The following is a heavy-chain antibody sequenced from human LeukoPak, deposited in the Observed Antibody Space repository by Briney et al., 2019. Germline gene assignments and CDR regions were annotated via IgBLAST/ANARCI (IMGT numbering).Heavy chain of an antibody. CDR3: ARVAVTTLEAGLRSYYFDY. J-gene: IGHJ4*02. CDR1: GYTFTSYD. D-gene: IGHD4-17*01. V-gene: IGHV1-69*04. Sequence: SVKVSCKASGYTFTSYDINWVRQATGQGLEWMGRIIPILGIANYAQKFQGRVTITADKSTSTAYMELSSLRSEDTAVYYCARVAVTTLEAGLRSYYFDYWGQGTLVTVSS. CDR2: IIPILGIA.